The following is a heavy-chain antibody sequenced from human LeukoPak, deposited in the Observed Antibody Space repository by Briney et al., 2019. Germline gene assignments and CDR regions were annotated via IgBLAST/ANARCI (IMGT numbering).Heavy chain of an antibody. CDR3: ARADLGYCSSTSCYEDDAFDI. D-gene: IGHD2-2*01. V-gene: IGHV4-34*01. CDR1: GGSFSGYY. J-gene: IGHJ3*02. CDR2: INHSGST. Sequence: PSETLSLTCAVYGGSFSGYYWSWIRQPPGKGLEWIGEINHSGSTNYNPSLKSRVTISVDTSKTQFSLKLSSVTAADTAVYYCARADLGYCSSTSCYEDDAFDIWGQGTMVTVSS.